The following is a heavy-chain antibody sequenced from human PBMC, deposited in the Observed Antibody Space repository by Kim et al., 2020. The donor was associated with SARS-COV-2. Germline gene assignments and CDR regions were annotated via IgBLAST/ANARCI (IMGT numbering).Heavy chain of an antibody. V-gene: IGHV4-34*01. CDR3: SSVRGGIVDATTYYCYGMDD. CDR2: INHSGST. D-gene: IGHD1-26*01. Sequence: SETLSLTCAVYGGSFSGYCLSWIRQPPGQGLEWIWVINHSGSTNYNPSLKSRVTISVATSKNQFTLKLSSVTAADTAVYYCSSVRGGIVDATTYYCYGMDDRGQGATVTASS. J-gene: IGHJ6*02. CDR1: GGSFSGYC.